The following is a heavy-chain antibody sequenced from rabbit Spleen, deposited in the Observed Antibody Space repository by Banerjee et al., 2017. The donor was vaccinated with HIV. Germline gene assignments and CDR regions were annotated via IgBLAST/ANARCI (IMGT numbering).Heavy chain of an antibody. Sequence: QEQLEESGGDLVKPEGSLTLTCTASGFSFSTYYWMCWVRQAPGKGPDWIACMDSGSGSAWYASWAKGRFTISKTSSTTVTLQMTSLTAADTATYFCVRSRYGDGIHSNLWGPGTLVTVS. CDR2: MDSGSGSA. CDR1: GFSFSTYYW. V-gene: IGHV1S45*01. J-gene: IGHJ4*01. CDR3: VRSRYGDGIHSNL. D-gene: IGHD3-1*01.